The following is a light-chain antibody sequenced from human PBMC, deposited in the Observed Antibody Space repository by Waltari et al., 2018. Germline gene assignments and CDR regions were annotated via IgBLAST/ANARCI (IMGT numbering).Light chain of an antibody. CDR2: DFS. CDR3: TSYTSSHGLV. V-gene: IGLV2-14*03. Sequence: QSALTQPASVSGSPGQSITIPCTGTSRDVGGYNYPSWSQQHPGKAPKVVIFDFSYRPSVVSNRFSASKSGNTASLTISGLQAEDEADYYCTSYTSSHGLVFGTGTKVTVL. CDR1: SRDVGGYNY. J-gene: IGLJ1*01.